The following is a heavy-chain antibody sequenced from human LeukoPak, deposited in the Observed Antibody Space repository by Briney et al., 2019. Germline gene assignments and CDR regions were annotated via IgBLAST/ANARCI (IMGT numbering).Heavy chain of an antibody. CDR3: AGLAIATPGTDY. CDR2: IRSNANNYAT. D-gene: IGHD6-13*01. J-gene: IGHJ4*02. V-gene: IGHV3-73*01. Sequence: PGGSLRLSCAASGFAFRTSAIHWIRQASGKGLEWVGRIRSNANNYATEYASSVKGRFTISRDDSKKTAFLHMDRLKTEDTAVYYCAGLAIATPGTDYWGQGTLVTVAS. CDR1: GFAFRTSA.